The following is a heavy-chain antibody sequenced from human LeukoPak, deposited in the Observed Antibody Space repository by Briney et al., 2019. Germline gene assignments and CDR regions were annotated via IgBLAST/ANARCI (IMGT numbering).Heavy chain of an antibody. CDR1: GFTFSSYS. Sequence: GGSLRLSCAASGFTFSSYSMNWVRQAPGKGLEWVSPISSSSSYIYYADSVKCRFTISRDNAKNSLYVQMNSLRAEDTAVYYCARRPGQWLFGHWLDLWGQGTLVTVSS. CDR2: ISSSSSYI. D-gene: IGHD6-19*01. V-gene: IGHV3-21*01. CDR3: ARRPGQWLFGHWLDL. J-gene: IGHJ5*02.